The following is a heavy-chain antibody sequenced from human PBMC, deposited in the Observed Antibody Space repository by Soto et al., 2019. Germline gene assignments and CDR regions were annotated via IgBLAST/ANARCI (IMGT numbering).Heavy chain of an antibody. CDR1: GFTFSNAW. CDR3: TTITIISYCGGDCLF. D-gene: IGHD2-21*02. CDR2: IKSKTGGGTT. V-gene: IGHV3-15*07. J-gene: IGHJ4*02. Sequence: PGGSLRLSCAASGFTFSNAWMKWGRQAPGKGLEWVGRIKSKTGGGTTDYAAPVKGRFTISRDDSKNTLYLQMNSLKTEDTAVYYCTTITIISYCGGDCLFWGQGTLVTVS.